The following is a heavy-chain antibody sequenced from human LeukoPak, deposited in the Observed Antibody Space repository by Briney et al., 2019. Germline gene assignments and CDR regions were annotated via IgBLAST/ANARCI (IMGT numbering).Heavy chain of an antibody. V-gene: IGHV4-59*01. CDR2: IYYSGSS. CDR1: GGSINSYY. D-gene: IGHD2-2*01. J-gene: IGHJ3*02. CDR3: ARARCSSTSCPMWAFDI. Sequence: SETLSLTCSVSGGSINSYYWSWIRQPPGKGLEWIGYIYYSGSSKYNPSPKSRVTISVDTSKNQLSLKLSSVTAADTAVYYCARARCSSTSCPMWAFDIWGQGTMVTVSS.